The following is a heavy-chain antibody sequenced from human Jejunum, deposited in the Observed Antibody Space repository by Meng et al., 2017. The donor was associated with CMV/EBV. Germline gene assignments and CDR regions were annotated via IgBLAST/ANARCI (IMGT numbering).Heavy chain of an antibody. CDR2: ISGISAST. V-gene: IGHV3-23*01. CDR3: AKMSFDLWSGYYALDL. J-gene: IGHJ3*01. D-gene: IGHD3-3*01. CDR1: TVSNYA. Sequence: TVSNYAMNWVRQAPGKGLEWGSGISGISASTKYEATVKGRFTFSRDNSNNTLYLQMNSMRAEDTAVYYCAKMSFDLWSGYYALDLWGQGIMVTVSS.